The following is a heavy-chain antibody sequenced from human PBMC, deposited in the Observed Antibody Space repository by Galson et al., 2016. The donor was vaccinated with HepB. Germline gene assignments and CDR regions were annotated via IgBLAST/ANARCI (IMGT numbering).Heavy chain of an antibody. CDR1: GFTFSSYS. CDR2: ISSSSSYI. V-gene: IGHV3-21*01. CDR3: ARGDIVGAIFDY. D-gene: IGHD1-26*01. Sequence: SLRLSCAASGFTFSSYSMNWVRQAPGKGLEWVSSISSSSSYIYYADSVKGQFTISRDNAKNSPYLQMNSLRAEDTAVYYCARGDIVGAIFDYWGQGTLVTVSS. J-gene: IGHJ4*02.